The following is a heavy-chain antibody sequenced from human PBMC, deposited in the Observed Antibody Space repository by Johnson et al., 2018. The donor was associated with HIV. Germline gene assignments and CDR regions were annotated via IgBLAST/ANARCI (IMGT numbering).Heavy chain of an antibody. CDR2: ISSSGST. CDR3: ARDAVTPI. D-gene: IGHD4-17*01. J-gene: IGHJ3*02. V-gene: IGHV3-64*01. CDR1: GFTFDDYA. Sequence: VQLVESGGGLVQPGRSLRLSCVVSGFTFDDYAMHWVRQVPGEGLEWVSYISSSGSTYYANSVKGRFTISRDNSKNTLYLQMGSLRAEDMAVYYCARDAVTPIWGQGTMVTVSS.